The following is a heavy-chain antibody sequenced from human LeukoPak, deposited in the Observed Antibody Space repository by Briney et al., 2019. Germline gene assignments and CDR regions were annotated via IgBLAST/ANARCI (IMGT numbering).Heavy chain of an antibody. CDR3: ATVRAYYYDSSGYYSKAFDI. CDR2: FDPEDGET. J-gene: IGHJ3*02. V-gene: IGHV1-24*01. CDR1: GYTLTELS. Sequence: ASVKVSCKVSGYTLTELSMHWVRQAPGKGLEWMGGFDPEDGETIYAQKFQGRVTMTEDTSTDTAYMELSSLRSEDTAVYYCATVRAYYYDSSGYYSKAFDIWGQGTMVTVPS. D-gene: IGHD3-22*01.